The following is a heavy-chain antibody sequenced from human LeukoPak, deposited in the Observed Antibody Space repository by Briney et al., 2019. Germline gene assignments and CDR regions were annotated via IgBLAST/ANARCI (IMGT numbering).Heavy chain of an antibody. CDR1: GGSISSSDHY. CDR2: IYYSGTT. J-gene: IGHJ6*03. Sequence: SETLSLICTVSGGSISSSDHYWGWIRQPPGKGLECIGSIYYSGTTYYNPSLKSRVTISIDTSKNQFSLELSSVTAADTAVYYCARGIRGSGSYLPYYYMDVWGKGTTVTVSS. V-gene: IGHV4-39*07. CDR3: ARGIRGSGSYLPYYYMDV. D-gene: IGHD3-10*01.